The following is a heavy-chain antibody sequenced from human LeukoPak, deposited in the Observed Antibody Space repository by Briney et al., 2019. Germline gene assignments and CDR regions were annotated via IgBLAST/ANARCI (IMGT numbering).Heavy chain of an antibody. CDR3: ARGQDIVVVVAATPGRYYFDY. CDR1: GGSFSGYY. CDR2: INHSGST. V-gene: IGHV4-34*01. D-gene: IGHD2-15*01. J-gene: IGHJ4*02. Sequence: SETLPLTCAVYGGSFSGYYWSWIRQPPGKGLEWIGEINHSGSTNYNPSLKSRVTISVDTSKNQFSLKLSSVTAADTAVYYCARGQDIVVVVAATPGRYYFDYWGQGTLVTVSS.